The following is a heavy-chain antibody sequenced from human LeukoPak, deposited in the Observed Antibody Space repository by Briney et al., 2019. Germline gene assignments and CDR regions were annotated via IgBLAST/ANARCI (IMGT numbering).Heavy chain of an antibody. Sequence: SETLSLTCAISGVSISSVNWWSWVRQSPGKGLEWIGEIYHGGSTTYNPSLKSRVTLSVDKAENQFSLKLTSVTAADTAVYYCARDRELGYWGQGTLVTVSS. CDR2: IYHGGST. CDR1: GVSISSVNW. J-gene: IGHJ4*02. CDR3: ARDRELGY. V-gene: IGHV4-4*02. D-gene: IGHD3-10*01.